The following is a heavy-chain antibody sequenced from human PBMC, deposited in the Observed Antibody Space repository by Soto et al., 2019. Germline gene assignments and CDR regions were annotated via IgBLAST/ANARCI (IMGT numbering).Heavy chain of an antibody. CDR2: MNAANGNA. D-gene: IGHD2-21*02. CDR1: GYNFPSSN. CDR3: ARAVGIGVTGLDL. Sequence: QERLVQSGAELRRPGASVKVSCRASGYNFPSSNVNWVRQASGQVPEWLGWMNAANGNAAFARDFPGRVTMTLDLSTDTAYLELGGLSSGDTAMYYCARAVGIGVTGLDLWGPGTFVTVPA. J-gene: IGHJ5*02. V-gene: IGHV1-8*01.